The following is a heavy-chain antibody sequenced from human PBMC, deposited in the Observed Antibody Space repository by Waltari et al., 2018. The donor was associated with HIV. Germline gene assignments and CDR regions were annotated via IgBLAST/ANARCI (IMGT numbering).Heavy chain of an antibody. CDR3: ARPARDIGGGSNFDS. D-gene: IGHD2-15*01. J-gene: IGHJ4*02. CDR1: GGSISSDNAY. V-gene: IGHV4-39*01. CDR2: IFYPGGT. Sequence: QLQLQESGPGLVKASETLSLTCTFSGGSISSDNAYWGWIRQPPGKGLEWIGNIFYPGGTYYNPSLKSRLTMSVDTSKNQFSLKLSSVTAADTALYYCARPARDIGGGSNFDSWGQGTLVTVSS.